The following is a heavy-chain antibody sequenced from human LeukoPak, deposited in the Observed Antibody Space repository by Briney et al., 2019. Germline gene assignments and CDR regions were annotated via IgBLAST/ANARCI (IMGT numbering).Heavy chain of an antibody. V-gene: IGHV3-23*01. CDR1: GFTFRTYA. CDR2: ISGSGGST. CDR3: PSVPILSLGVTIDASFDI. J-gene: IGHJ3*02. D-gene: IGHD1-26*01. Sequence: GGSLRLSCAASGFTFRTYAMSWVRQAPGKGLEWVSAISGSGGSTYYADSVKGQFTISRDNSKNTLYLQMNSLRDEDTAVYYCPSVPILSLGVTIDASFDIWGQGTMVTVSS.